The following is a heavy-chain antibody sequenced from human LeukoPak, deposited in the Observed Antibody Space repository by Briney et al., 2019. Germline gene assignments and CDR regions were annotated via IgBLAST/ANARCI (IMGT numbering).Heavy chain of an antibody. CDR1: GFTFSNYA. J-gene: IGHJ4*02. D-gene: IGHD4-23*01. CDR3: ARRAGGYSHPYDY. CDR2: FSGSGHST. V-gene: IGHV3-23*01. Sequence: GGSLRLSCAASGFTFSNYAMSWGRQAPGKGLEWVSRFSGSGHSTYYADSVKGRFTISRDNSKNTLHLQMDSLRAEDTAVYYCARRAGGYSHPYDYWGQGILVTVSS.